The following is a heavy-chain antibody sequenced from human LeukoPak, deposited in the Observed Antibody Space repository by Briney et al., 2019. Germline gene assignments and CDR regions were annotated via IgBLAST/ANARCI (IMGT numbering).Heavy chain of an antibody. J-gene: IGHJ4*02. D-gene: IGHD3-22*01. V-gene: IGHV1-2*02. CDR3: AGGSGDYSPDY. CDR1: GHTFSGND. CDR2: TSPNSGDT. Sequence: ASVTVSCKASGHTFSGNDMHWVRQAPGQGLEWMGWTSPNSGDTNYAQKFQGRVTLTRDTSISTDYMELSRLRSDDTAVYYCAGGSGDYSPDYWGQGTLVTVSS.